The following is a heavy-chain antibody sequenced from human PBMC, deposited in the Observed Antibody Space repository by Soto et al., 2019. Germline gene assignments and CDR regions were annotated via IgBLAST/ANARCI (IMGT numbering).Heavy chain of an antibody. CDR2: IIPIFETA. Sequence: QVQLVQSGAEVKKPGSSVKVSCKASGGTFSSDAISWVRQAPGQGLEWLGGIIPIFETANYAQNFQGRVTITADEATNTIYMELSRLRSDDRAVYFCAGGTSSRWFYDSWAQGTLVTVSS. CDR1: GGTFSSDA. J-gene: IGHJ4*02. D-gene: IGHD6-13*01. V-gene: IGHV1-69*01. CDR3: AGGTSSRWFYDS.